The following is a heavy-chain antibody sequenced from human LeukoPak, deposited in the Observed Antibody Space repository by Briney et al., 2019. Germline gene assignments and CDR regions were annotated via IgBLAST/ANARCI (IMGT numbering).Heavy chain of an antibody. V-gene: IGHV3-48*04. Sequence: GGSLRLSCAASGFTFSSYTMNWVRQAPGKGLEWVSYSSTGSTIYYADSVKGRFTISRDNAKNSLYLQMNSLRAEDTAVYYCARDRSRAATWDYWGQGTLVTVSS. J-gene: IGHJ4*02. CDR2: SSTGSTI. CDR1: GFTFSSYT. CDR3: ARDRSRAATWDY. D-gene: IGHD1-26*01.